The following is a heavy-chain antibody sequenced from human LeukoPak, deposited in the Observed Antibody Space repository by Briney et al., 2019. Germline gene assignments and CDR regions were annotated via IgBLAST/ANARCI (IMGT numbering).Heavy chain of an antibody. V-gene: IGHV4-4*07. CDR3: ARGGKEWYYYYYGMDV. D-gene: IGHD3-3*01. Sequence: SETLSLTCTVSGGSISSYYWSWIRQPAGKGLEWIGRIYTSGSTNYNPSLKSRVTMSVDTSKNQFSLKLSSVTAADTAVYYCARGGKEWYYYYYGMDVWAKGPRSPSP. J-gene: IGHJ6*02. CDR2: IYTSGST. CDR1: GGSISSYY.